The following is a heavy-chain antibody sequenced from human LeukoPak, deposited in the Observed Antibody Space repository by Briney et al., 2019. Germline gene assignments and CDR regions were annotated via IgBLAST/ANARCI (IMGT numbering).Heavy chain of an antibody. V-gene: IGHV3-23*01. J-gene: IGHJ4*02. D-gene: IGHD3-22*01. Sequence: LAGGSLRLSCAASGFTFSTYAMSWVRQAPGKGLELVSSISGSGGSTHYTDSVKGRFTISRDNSKNTLYLQMNSLRAEDTAVYYCANLGYTYIVVIHYWGQGTLVTVSS. CDR3: ANLGYTYIVVIHY. CDR1: GFTFSTYA. CDR2: ISGSGGST.